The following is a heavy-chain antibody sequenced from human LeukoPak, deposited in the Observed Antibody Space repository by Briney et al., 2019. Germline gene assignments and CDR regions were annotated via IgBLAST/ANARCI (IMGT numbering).Heavy chain of an antibody. CDR2: ISGDGSTT. CDR3: ARLDSLTGNYYYFNF. V-gene: IGHV3-74*01. CDR1: GFTFSSHW. J-gene: IGHJ4*02. D-gene: IGHD3-9*01. Sequence: PGGSLRLSCAASGFTFSSHWMHWVRQAPGMGLVWVSRISGDGSTTSYADSVKGRFTISRDNAKNTLYLQMNSLRAEDTAVYYCARLDSLTGNYYYFNFWGQGTLVTVSS.